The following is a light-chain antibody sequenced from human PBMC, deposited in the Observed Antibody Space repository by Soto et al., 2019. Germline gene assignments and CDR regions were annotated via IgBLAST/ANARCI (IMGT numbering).Light chain of an antibody. CDR2: DAS. Sequence: DIQLTQSPSSLSASVGDSVTITCQASQDVSYFLNCFQVKSGEAPKLLIYDASNLDTGVPSRFIGSVSGTHLSFTISTLQLEYIATYYFQQYATFPPAFGGGTKVEIK. CDR1: QDVSYF. J-gene: IGKJ4*01. CDR3: QQYATFPPA. V-gene: IGKV1-33*01.